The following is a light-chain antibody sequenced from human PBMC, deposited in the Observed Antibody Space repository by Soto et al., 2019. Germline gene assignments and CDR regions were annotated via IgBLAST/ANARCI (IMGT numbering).Light chain of an antibody. CDR3: QKYDNVSFA. V-gene: IGKV1-27*01. CDR1: QGISKF. J-gene: IGKJ3*01. CDR2: VAS. Sequence: DIQMTQSPSSLSASVGDRVTITCRASQGISKFLAWYQQKPGKIPKLLISVASSLQSGVPSRFSGSGSGTDFTLTISGLQPEDVATYYCQKYDNVSFAFGPGTKVDLK.